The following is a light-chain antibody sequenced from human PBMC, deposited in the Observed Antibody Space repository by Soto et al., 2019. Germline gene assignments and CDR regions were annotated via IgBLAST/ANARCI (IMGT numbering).Light chain of an antibody. CDR3: QSYDGSLSGYVV. CDR2: GNN. J-gene: IGLJ2*01. CDR1: NSNIGAGYD. Sequence: QSVLTQPPSVSGAPGQRVIISCTGSNSNIGAGYDVHWYQQLPGTAPKLLIYGNNNRPSGVPDRFSGSKSGTSASLAITGLQAEDEADYYCQSYDGSLSGYVVFGGGTKLTVL. V-gene: IGLV1-40*01.